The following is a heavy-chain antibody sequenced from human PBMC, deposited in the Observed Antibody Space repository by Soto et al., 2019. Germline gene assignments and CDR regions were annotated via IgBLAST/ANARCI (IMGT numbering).Heavy chain of an antibody. Sequence: SVKVSCKASGGTFSSYAISWVRQAPGQGLEWMGGIIPIFGTANYTQKFQGRVTITADKSTSTAYMELSSLRSEDTAVYYCARGYCSSTSCYPAYYFDYWGQGTLVTVSS. D-gene: IGHD2-2*01. CDR2: IIPIFGTA. V-gene: IGHV1-69*06. CDR3: ARGYCSSTSCYPAYYFDY. CDR1: GGTFSSYA. J-gene: IGHJ4*02.